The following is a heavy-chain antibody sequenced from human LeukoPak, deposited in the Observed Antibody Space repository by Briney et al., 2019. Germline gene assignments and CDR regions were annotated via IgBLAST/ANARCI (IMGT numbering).Heavy chain of an antibody. Sequence: SSVKVSCKASGGTFSSYAISWVRQAPGQGLEWMGGIIPIFGTANYAQKFQGRVTITTDESTSTAYMELSSLRSEDTAVYYCARSVYCDILTHFDYWGQGTLVTVSS. J-gene: IGHJ4*02. CDR3: ARSVYCDILTHFDY. D-gene: IGHD3-9*01. CDR2: IIPIFGTA. CDR1: GGTFSSYA. V-gene: IGHV1-69*05.